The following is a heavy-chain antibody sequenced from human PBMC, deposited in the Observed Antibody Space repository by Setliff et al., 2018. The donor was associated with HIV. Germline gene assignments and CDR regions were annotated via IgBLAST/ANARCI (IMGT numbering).Heavy chain of an antibody. CDR1: GYSFTSYA. Sequence: ASVKVSCKASGYSFTSYAITWVRQAPGQGLERVGWINTNSGTPTYARDFTGRFVFSVDTSVNTAYLQISSLKSGDTGVYYCARGPWVQRWLGYLQNWGQGTQVTAS. CDR3: ARGPWVQRWLGYLQN. V-gene: IGHV7-4-1*02. CDR2: INTNSGTP. J-gene: IGHJ4*02. D-gene: IGHD5-18*01.